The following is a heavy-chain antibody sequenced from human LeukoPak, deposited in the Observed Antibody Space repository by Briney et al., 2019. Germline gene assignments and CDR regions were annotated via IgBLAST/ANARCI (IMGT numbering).Heavy chain of an antibody. V-gene: IGHV1-24*01. Sequence: GASVKVSCKVFGYTLTELSMHWVRQPPGKGLEWMGGFDPEDGETIYAQKFQGRVSMTEDTSADTAYMELSSLRSEDTAVYYCVTDPVGYCSSDSCYSVDYWGQGTLVTVSS. CDR3: VTDPVGYCSSDSCYSVDY. CDR2: FDPEDGET. D-gene: IGHD2-15*01. J-gene: IGHJ4*02. CDR1: GYTLTELS.